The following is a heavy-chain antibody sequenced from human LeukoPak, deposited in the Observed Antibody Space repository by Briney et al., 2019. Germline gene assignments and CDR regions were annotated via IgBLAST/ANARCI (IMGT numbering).Heavy chain of an antibody. Sequence: GGSLRLSCAAYGFTFSTYSMSWVRQAPGQGLEWVSYISSGSTTIYYADSVKGRFTVSRDNAENSLYLQMNSLRDEDTAVYFCARAPMVRGVITHFDYWGQGTLVSVSS. J-gene: IGHJ4*02. V-gene: IGHV3-48*02. D-gene: IGHD3-10*01. CDR2: ISSGSTTI. CDR1: GFTFSTYS. CDR3: ARAPMVRGVITHFDY.